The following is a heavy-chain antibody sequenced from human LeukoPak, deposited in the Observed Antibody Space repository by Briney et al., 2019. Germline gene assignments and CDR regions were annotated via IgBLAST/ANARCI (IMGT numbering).Heavy chain of an antibody. CDR3: ARTHVIIYASDI. V-gene: IGHV3-30-3*01. CDR2: ISYDGSNK. J-gene: IGHJ3*02. CDR1: GFTFSSYA. D-gene: IGHD3-10*01. Sequence: GGSLRLSCAASGFTFSSYAMHWVRQAPGKGLEWVAVISYDGSNKYYADSVKGRFTISRDNSKNTLYLQMNSLRAEDTAVYYCARTHVIIYASDIWGQGTMVTVSS.